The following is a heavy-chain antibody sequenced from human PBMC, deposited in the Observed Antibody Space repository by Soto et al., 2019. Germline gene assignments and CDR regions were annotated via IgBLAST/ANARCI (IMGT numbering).Heavy chain of an antibody. D-gene: IGHD6-19*01. CDR1: GYTFTSYN. CDR3: ARRTSRAGYFCDY. CDR2: IIAYNGNT. J-gene: IGHJ4*02. V-gene: IGHV1-18*01. Sequence: QVQLVQSGGEVKMPGASVKVSCKTSGYTFTSYNITWVGQAPGKGLEWMGWIIAYNGNTNNAQNFQGRVSMTTDSSTTTAYMELRNLRSDDTAVYYCARRTSRAGYFCDYWGLGTLVTVSS.